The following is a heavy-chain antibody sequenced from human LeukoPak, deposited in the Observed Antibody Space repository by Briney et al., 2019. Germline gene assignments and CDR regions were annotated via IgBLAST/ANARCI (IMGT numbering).Heavy chain of an antibody. CDR2: ISYDGSNK. J-gene: IGHJ4*02. D-gene: IGHD1-26*01. CDR1: GFTFSSYG. Sequence: PGGSLRLSCAASGFTFSSYGMHWVRQAPGKGLEWVAVISYDGSNKGYADSVKGRFTISRDNSKNTLYLKMNSLRAEDTAVYYCAKEGSNGDFDYWGQGTLVTVSS. CDR3: AKEGSNGDFDY. V-gene: IGHV3-30*18.